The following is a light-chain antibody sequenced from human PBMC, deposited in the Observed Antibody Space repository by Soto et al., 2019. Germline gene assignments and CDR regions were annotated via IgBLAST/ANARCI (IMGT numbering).Light chain of an antibody. CDR3: QSYDRSLRTYV. V-gene: IGLV1-40*01. J-gene: IGLJ1*01. CDR2: GNS. Sequence: QLVLTQPPSVSGAPGQRVTISFSGSSSNIGAGYDVNWYRQLPGTAPKLLIYGNSDRPSGVPDRFSGSKSGTSASLAITGLQAEDEADYFCQSYDRSLRTYVFGTATKLTVL. CDR1: SSNIGAGYD.